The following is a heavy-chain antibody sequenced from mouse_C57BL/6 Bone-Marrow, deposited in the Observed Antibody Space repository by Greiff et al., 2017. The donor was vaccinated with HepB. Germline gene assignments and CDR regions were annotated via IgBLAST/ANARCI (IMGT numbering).Heavy chain of an antibody. CDR1: GYAFTNYL. J-gene: IGHJ2*01. Sequence: QVQLQQSGAELVRPGTSVKVSCKASGYAFTNYLIEWVKQRPGQGLEWIGVINPGSGGTNYNEKFKGKATLTADKSSSTAYMHLSSLTSEDSAVYCCTRSPLYFDYWGRGTTLTVSS. CDR2: INPGSGGT. CDR3: TRSPLYFDY. V-gene: IGHV1-54*01.